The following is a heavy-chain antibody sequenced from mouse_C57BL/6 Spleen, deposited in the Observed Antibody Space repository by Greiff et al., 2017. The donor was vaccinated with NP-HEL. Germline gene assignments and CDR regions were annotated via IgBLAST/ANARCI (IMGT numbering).Heavy chain of an antibody. V-gene: IGHV1-72*01. CDR2: IDPNSGGT. D-gene: IGHD2-5*01. Sequence: QVQLKQPGAELVKPGASVKLSCKASGYTFTSYWMHWVKQRPGRGLEWIGRIDPNSGGTKYNEKFKSKATLTVDKPSSTAYMQLSSLTSEDSAVYYCARGDSYYSNYFDYWGQGTTLTVSS. J-gene: IGHJ2*01. CDR3: ARGDSYYSNYFDY. CDR1: GYTFTSYW.